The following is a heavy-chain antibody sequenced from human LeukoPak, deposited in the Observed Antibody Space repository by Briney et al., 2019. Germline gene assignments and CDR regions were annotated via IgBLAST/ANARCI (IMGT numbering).Heavy chain of an antibody. CDR2: INAGNGNT. V-gene: IGHV1-3*01. D-gene: IGHD3-10*01. CDR1: GYTFTSYA. Sequence: ASVKVSCKASGYTFTSYAMHWVRQAPGQRLEWMGWINAGNGNTKYSQKFQGRVTITRDTSASTAYMELSSLRSEDTAVYYCARDDGPYGSGSYYNRAFDYWGQGTLVTVSS. J-gene: IGHJ4*02. CDR3: ARDDGPYGSGSYYNRAFDY.